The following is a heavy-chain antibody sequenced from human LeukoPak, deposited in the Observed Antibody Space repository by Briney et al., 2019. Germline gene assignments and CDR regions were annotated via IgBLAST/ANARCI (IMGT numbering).Heavy chain of an antibody. CDR3: ARASRSLVENWFDP. CDR1: GGSISSGGYY. Sequence: PSQTLSLTCTVSGGSISSGGYYWSWIRQHPGKGLEWIGYIYYSGSTYYNPSLKSRVTISVDTSKNQFSLKLSSVTAADTAVYYCARASRSLVENWFDPWGQGTLVTVSS. CDR2: IYYSGST. J-gene: IGHJ5*02. D-gene: IGHD2-8*02. V-gene: IGHV4-31*03.